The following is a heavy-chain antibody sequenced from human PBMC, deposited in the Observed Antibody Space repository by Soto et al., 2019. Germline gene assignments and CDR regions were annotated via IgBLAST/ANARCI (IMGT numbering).Heavy chain of an antibody. CDR1: GYTFTSYG. CDR3: VFGSGPSPQWYYGMDV. V-gene: IGHV1-18*01. Sequence: ASVKVSCKASGYTFTSYGISWVRQAPGQGLEWMGWISAYNGNTNYAQKLQGRVTMTTDTSTSTAYMELRSLRSDDTAVYYCVFGSGPSPQWYYGMDVRGQGTTVTVSS. D-gene: IGHD3-3*01. J-gene: IGHJ6*02. CDR2: ISAYNGNT.